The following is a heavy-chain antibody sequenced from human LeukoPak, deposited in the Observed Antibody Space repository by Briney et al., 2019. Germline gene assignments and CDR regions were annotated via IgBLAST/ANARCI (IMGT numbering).Heavy chain of an antibody. CDR1: GFIFRSYS. Sequence: GGSLRLSCAASGFIFRSYSMNWVRQAPGKGLEWVSSICSSSSYIYYADPVKGRFTISRDNAKNSLYLQMNSLRAEDTAVYYCAGARDAFDIWGQGTMVTVSS. CDR2: ICSSSSYI. V-gene: IGHV3-21*01. J-gene: IGHJ3*02. CDR3: AGARDAFDI.